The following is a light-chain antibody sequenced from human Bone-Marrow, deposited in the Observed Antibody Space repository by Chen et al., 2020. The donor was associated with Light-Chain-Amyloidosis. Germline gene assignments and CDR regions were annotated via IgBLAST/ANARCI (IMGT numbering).Light chain of an antibody. CDR3: SSYTSSSPVV. V-gene: IGLV2-14*01. Sequence: QSALTQPASASGSPGHAITISCTGTSSAVGGYNYVSWYQQHPGKAPKLMIYDVSNRPSGVSNRFSGSKSGNTASLTISGLQAEDEADYYCSSYTSSSPVVFGGGTKLTVL. J-gene: IGLJ2*01. CDR1: SSAVGGYNY. CDR2: DVS.